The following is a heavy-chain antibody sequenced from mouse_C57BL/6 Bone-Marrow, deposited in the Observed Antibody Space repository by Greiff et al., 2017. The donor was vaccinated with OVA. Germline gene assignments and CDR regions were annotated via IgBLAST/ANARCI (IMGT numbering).Heavy chain of an antibody. CDR1: GFTFSSYA. J-gene: IGHJ3*01. D-gene: IGHD2-4*01. V-gene: IGHV5-4*03. CDR2: ISDGGSYT. CDR3: ARAGLAY. Sequence: EVNLVESGGGLVKPGGSLKLSCAASGFTFSSYAMSWVRQTPEKRLEWVATISDGGSYTYYPDNVKGRFTISRDNAKNNLYLQMSHLKSEDTAMYYCARAGLAYWGQGTLVTVSA.